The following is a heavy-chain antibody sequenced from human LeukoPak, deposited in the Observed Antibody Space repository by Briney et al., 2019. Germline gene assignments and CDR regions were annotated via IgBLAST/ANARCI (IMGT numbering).Heavy chain of an antibody. J-gene: IGHJ4*02. V-gene: IGHV3-23*01. Sequence: PGGSLRLSCAASGFTFSTYWMSWVRQAPGKGLEWVSSLSGGGGSSYYADSVKGRFTISRDDSKNTLYLQMNSLRAEDTAVYYCAKERTRKFDFDYWGQGTLVTVSS. CDR1: GFTFSTYW. CDR2: LSGGGGSS. CDR3: AKERTRKFDFDY. D-gene: IGHD1-1*01.